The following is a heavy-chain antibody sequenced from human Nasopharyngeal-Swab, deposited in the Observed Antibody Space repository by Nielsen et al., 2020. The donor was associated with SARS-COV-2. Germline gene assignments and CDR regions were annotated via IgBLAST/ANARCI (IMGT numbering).Heavy chain of an antibody. Sequence: RRAPGRDCGWLGIINPGGGSARYSQNFQGRVTMTRDTSTNTVYMELYSLTSEDTAVYYCARGGDPREVVAATDCFDPWGQGTLVTVSS. V-gene: IGHV1-46*01. D-gene: IGHD2-15*01. CDR3: ARGGDPREVVAATDCFDP. CDR2: INPGGGSA. J-gene: IGHJ5*02.